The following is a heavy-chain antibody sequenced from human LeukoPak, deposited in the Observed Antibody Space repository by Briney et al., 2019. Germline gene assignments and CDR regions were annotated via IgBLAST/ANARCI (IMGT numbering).Heavy chain of an antibody. J-gene: IGHJ3*02. CDR2: INPNSGGT. V-gene: IGHV1-2*02. CDR3: ARIAVWGGAFDI. Sequence: ASVKASCKASGYTFTGYYMHWVRQAPGQGLEWMGWINPNSGGTNYAQKFQGRVTMTRDTSISTAYMELSRLRSDDTAVYYCARIAVWGGAFDIWGQGTMVTVSS. CDR1: GYTFTGYY. D-gene: IGHD6-19*01.